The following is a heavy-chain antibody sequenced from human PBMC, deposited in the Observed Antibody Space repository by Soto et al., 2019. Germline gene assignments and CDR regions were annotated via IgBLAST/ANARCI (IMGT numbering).Heavy chain of an antibody. CDR3: ATRIVVVPDDPVTDY. CDR1: GFTFSSYG. D-gene: IGHD2-2*01. V-gene: IGHV3-30*03. Sequence: QVQLVESGGGVVQPGRSLRLSCAASGFTFSSYGMHWVRQAPGKGLEWVAVISYDGSNKYYADSVKGRFTISRDHSKNPLYLQMNSLRAEDTAVYYCATRIVVVPDDPVTDYWGQGTLVTVSS. J-gene: IGHJ4*02. CDR2: ISYDGSNK.